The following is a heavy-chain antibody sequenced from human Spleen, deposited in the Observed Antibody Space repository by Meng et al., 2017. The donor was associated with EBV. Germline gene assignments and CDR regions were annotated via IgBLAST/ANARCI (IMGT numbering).Heavy chain of an antibody. CDR2: IYSNVNT. V-gene: IGHV4-61*01. J-gene: IGHJ4*02. CDR3: ARMGGHRYLDY. CDR1: GGAGSSCSYS. D-gene: IGHD3-16*02. Sequence: QLQGSGPGMVKPSDTLSLTFTVSGGAGSSCSYSWSGIRQPPGKGLEWIGYIYSNVNTSYNPPVRSRVTISIDTSRNLFSLKLSSVTAADTAVYYCARMGGHRYLDYWGQGTLVTVSS.